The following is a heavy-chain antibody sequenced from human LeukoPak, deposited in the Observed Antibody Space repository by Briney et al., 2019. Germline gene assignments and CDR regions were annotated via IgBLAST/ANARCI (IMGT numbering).Heavy chain of an antibody. J-gene: IGHJ4*02. CDR2: ISGSGGST. CDR3: AKPSGREQLVGYYFDY. CDR1: GFTFSSYA. D-gene: IGHD6-6*01. V-gene: IGHV3-23*01. Sequence: GGSLRLSCAASGFTFSSYAMSWVRQAPGKGLEWVSAISGSGGSTYYADSVKGRFTISRDNSKNTLYLQMNSLRAEDTAVYYCAKPSGREQLVGYYFDYWGQGTLVTVSS.